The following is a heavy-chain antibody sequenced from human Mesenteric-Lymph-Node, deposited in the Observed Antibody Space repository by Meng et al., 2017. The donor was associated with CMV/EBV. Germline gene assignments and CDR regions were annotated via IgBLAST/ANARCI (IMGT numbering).Heavy chain of an antibody. D-gene: IGHD2-2*01. J-gene: IGHJ6*02. V-gene: IGHV3-53*01. Sequence: GESLKISCAASGFTVSSNYMTWVRQAPGKELKWVSIFYDGDDTYYADSVKGRFTISRDYSKNTLYLQMNSLRADDTAVYYCARQRIYCTTTNCSYGMDVWGQGTAVTVSS. CDR3: ARQRIYCTTTNCSYGMDV. CDR1: GFTVSSNY. CDR2: FYDGDDT.